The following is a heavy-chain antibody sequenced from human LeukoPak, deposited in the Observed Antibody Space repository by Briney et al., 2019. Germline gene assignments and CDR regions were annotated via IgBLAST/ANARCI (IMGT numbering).Heavy chain of an antibody. CDR1: GGSISSSDYS. CDR3: ARGLYDSNSPSYYFDS. V-gene: IGHV4-30-2*01. CDR2: IHHSGST. Sequence: PSETLSLTCAVSGGSISSSDYSWNWIRQPPGKGLEWIGYIHHSGSTYHDPSLKSRVTISVDRSKNQFSLKLTSVTAADTAVYYCARGLYDSNSPSYYFDSWGQGTLVTVSS. D-gene: IGHD3-22*01. J-gene: IGHJ4*02.